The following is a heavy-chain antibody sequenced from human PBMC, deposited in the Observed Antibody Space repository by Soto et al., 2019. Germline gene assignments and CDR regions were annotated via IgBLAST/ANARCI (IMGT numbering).Heavy chain of an antibody. Sequence: PGGSLRLSCAASGFTFSSYGMHWVRQAPGKGLEWVAVIWYDGSNKYYADSVKGRFTISRDNSKNTLYLQMNSLRAEDTAVYYCARGRHCSSTSCYLYEGYYYYMDVWGKGTTVTVSS. D-gene: IGHD2-2*01. CDR1: GFTFSSYG. CDR2: IWYDGSNK. J-gene: IGHJ6*03. CDR3: ARGRHCSSTSCYLYEGYYYYMDV. V-gene: IGHV3-33*01.